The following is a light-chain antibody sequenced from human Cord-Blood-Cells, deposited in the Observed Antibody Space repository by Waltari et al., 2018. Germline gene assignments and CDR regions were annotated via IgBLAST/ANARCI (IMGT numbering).Light chain of an antibody. CDR2: EGS. CDR1: SSDVGSYNL. V-gene: IGLV2-23*01. Sequence: QSALTQPASVSGSPGQSITISCTGTSSDVGSYNLSSGYQQHPGKAPKLRIYEGSKRPSGVSNRFSGSKSGNTASLTISGLQAEDEADYYCCSYAGSSPYVFGTGTKVTVL. J-gene: IGLJ1*01. CDR3: CSYAGSSPYV.